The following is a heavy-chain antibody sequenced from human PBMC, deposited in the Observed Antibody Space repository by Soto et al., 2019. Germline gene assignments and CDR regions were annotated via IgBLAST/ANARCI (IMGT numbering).Heavy chain of an antibody. CDR1: GFTFCSYA. J-gene: IGHJ3*02. Sequence: EVQLLESGGGLVQPGGSLRLSCAASGFTFCSYAMSWVRQAPGKGLEWVSAISGSGGSTYYADSVKGRFTISRDNSKNTPYLQMNSLSAEDTDVYYCARVAATTDHAFDIWGQGTMVTVSS. D-gene: IGHD1-26*01. CDR2: ISGSGGST. V-gene: IGHV3-23*01. CDR3: ARVAATTDHAFDI.